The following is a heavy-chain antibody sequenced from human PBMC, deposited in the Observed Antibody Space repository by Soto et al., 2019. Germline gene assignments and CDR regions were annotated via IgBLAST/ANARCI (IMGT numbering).Heavy chain of an antibody. CDR1: GYTFTGYY. V-gene: IGHV1-2*04. D-gene: IGHD3-22*01. CDR3: ARAFYYDSSGCLDY. CDR2: INPNSGGT. Sequence: QVRLVQSGAEVKKPGASVKVSCKASGYTFTGYYMHWVRQAPGQGLEWMGWINPNSGGTNYAQKLQGWVTMTRDTYISTAYMELSRLRSDDTAVYYCARAFYYDSSGCLDYWGQGTLVTVSS. J-gene: IGHJ4*02.